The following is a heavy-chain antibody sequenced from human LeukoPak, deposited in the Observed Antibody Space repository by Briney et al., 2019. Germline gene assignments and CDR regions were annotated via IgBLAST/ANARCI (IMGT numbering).Heavy chain of an antibody. J-gene: IGHJ4*02. V-gene: IGHV3-13*01. CDR2: IGIRGDT. D-gene: IGHD6-19*01. Sequence: GGSLRLSCAASGLTFIDYDMHWVRQVIGKGLEWVSAIGIRGDTHYSGSVKGRFTISRENAESSLYLQMNSLRAEDTVVYYCARGGIQVSGIDEFDYWGQRTLVTVSS. CDR1: GLTFIDYD. CDR3: ARGGIQVSGIDEFDY.